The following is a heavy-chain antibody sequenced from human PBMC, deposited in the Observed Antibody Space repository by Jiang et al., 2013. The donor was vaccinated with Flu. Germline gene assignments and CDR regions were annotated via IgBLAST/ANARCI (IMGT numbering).Heavy chain of an antibody. J-gene: IGHJ4*02. D-gene: IGHD6-6*01. CDR1: GASISSSY. V-gene: IGHV4-59*01. Sequence: SGPGLVKPSETLSLTCTVSGASISSSYWTWIRQPPGKGLEYIGYTHYTESAHYNPSLKSRVTMSLDTSKNQFSLRLSSATAADTAIYYCARLWISSSPFDYWGQGILVTVSS. CDR2: THYTESA. CDR3: ARLWISSSPFDY.